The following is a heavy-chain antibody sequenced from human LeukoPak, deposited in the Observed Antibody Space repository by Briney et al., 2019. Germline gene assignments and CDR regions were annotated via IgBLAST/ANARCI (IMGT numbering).Heavy chain of an antibody. Sequence: ASVRVSCKASGYTFTSYAMHWVRQAPGQRLEWMGWINVGNGNTKYSQKFQGRVTITRDTSASTAYMELSSLRSEDTAVYYCARRLDSSGYYPLDYWGQGTLVTVSS. D-gene: IGHD3-22*01. CDR3: ARRLDSSGYYPLDY. CDR1: GYTFTSYA. V-gene: IGHV1-3*01. J-gene: IGHJ4*02. CDR2: INVGNGNT.